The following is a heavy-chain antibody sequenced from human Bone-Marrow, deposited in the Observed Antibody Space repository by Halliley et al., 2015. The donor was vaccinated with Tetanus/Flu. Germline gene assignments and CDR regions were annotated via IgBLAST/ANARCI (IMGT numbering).Heavy chain of an antibody. D-gene: IGHD6-6*01. Sequence: DGSNTYYADSVKGRFTISRDNSKNTLSLEMNSLRAEDTAVYYCVGFYWVSSSAFSVFHYGMDVWGQGTPVTVSS. CDR3: VGFYWVSSSAFSVFHYGMDV. V-gene: IGHV3-33*01. J-gene: IGHJ6*02. CDR2: DGSNT.